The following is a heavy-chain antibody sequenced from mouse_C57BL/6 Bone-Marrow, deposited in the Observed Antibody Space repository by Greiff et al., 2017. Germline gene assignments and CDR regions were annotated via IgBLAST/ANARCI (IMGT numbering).Heavy chain of an antibody. D-gene: IGHD3-3*01. CDR2: IWSGGST. CDR1: GFSLTSYG. CDR3: ATQIGVEDAMDY. Sequence: VQRVESGPGLVQPSQSLSITCTVSGFSLTSYGVHWVRQSPGKGLEWLGVIWSGGSTDYNAAFISRLSISKDNSKSQVFFKMNSLQADDTAIYYCATQIGVEDAMDYWGQGTSVTVSS. V-gene: IGHV2-2*01. J-gene: IGHJ4*01.